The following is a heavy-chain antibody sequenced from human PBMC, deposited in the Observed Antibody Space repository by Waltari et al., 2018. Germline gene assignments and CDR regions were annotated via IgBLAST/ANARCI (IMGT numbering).Heavy chain of an antibody. CDR1: GGTFSNFA. Sequence: QVQLVQSGAEVKKPGSAVKVSCKASGGTFSNFAISWVRQAPGQGLEWMGGIIPIFHTTNYAQKFQGTVTISADESTSTAYMELNSLRSEDTAVYYCASLMYYYDSSDYQDAFDIWGQGTLVTVSS. V-gene: IGHV1-69*01. J-gene: IGHJ3*02. CDR2: IIPIFHTT. CDR3: ASLMYYYDSSDYQDAFDI. D-gene: IGHD3-22*01.